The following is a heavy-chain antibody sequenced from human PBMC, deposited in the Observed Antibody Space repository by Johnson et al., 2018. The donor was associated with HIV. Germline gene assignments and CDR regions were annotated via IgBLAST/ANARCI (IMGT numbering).Heavy chain of an antibody. V-gene: IGHV3-66*01. CDR3: ARGFLTGTPSDAFDI. CDR1: GLSVSNNY. CDR2: LWSGGNT. D-gene: IGHD1-1*01. J-gene: IGHJ3*02. Sequence: LVQPWGSLRLSCAASGLSVSNNYMSWVRQAPGKGLEWVSVLWSGGNTWYAGSVTGRFTISRDNSKNTLYLQMNSLRAEDTAVYYCARGFLTGTPSDAFDIWGQGTMVNVSS.